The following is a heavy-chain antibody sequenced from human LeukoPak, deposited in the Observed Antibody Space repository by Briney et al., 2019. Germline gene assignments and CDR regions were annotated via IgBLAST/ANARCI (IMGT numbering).Heavy chain of an antibody. D-gene: IGHD6-19*01. CDR2: IYYSGST. V-gene: IGHV4-39*07. CDR3: ASCIAVEDYYYYMDV. J-gene: IGHJ6*03. Sequence: NPSETLSLTCTVSGGSISNSSYYWGWIRQPPGKGLEWIGSIYYSGSTYYKSSLKSRVTISVDTSKNQFSLKLSFVTAADTAVYYCASCIAVEDYYYYMDVWGKGTTVTVSS. CDR1: GGSISNSSYY.